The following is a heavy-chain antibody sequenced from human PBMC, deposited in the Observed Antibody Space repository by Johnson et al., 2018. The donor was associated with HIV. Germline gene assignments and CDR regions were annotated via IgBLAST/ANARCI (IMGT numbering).Heavy chain of an antibody. CDR1: GFTFSNYA. J-gene: IGHJ3*02. CDR3: AREVKQQLVQSDAFDI. CDR2: ISSNGCST. V-gene: IGHV3-64*01. Sequence: VQLVESGGGLVQPGGSLRLSCAASGFTFSNYAMHWVRQAPGKGLEYVSAISSNGCSTYYANSVKGRFTISRDNSKNTLYLQMNSLRAEDTAVYYCAREVKQQLVQSDAFDIWGQGTMVTVSS. D-gene: IGHD6-13*01.